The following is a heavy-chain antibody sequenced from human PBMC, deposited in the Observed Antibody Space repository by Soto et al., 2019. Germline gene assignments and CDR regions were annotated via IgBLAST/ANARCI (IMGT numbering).Heavy chain of an antibody. CDR2: IYYSGST. Sequence: SETLSLTCTVSGGSISSYYWSWIRQPPGKGLEWIGYIYYSGSTNYNPSLKSRVTISVDTSKNQFSLKLSSVTAADTAVYYCARRYCGNFDYWAREPWSPSPQ. J-gene: IGHJ4*02. CDR1: GGSISSYY. D-gene: IGHD2-21*01. CDR3: ARRYCGNFDY. V-gene: IGHV4-59*01.